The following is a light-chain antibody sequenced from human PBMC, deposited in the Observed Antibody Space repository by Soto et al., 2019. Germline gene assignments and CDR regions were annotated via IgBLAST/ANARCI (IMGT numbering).Light chain of an antibody. CDR2: SNN. CDR1: SSNIGKNS. J-gene: IGLJ1*01. Sequence: QSVLTQPPSASGTPGQRVTTPGSGSSSNIGKNSVYWYQQFPGTAPKLLIYSNNKRPSGVPDRFSASKSGTSASLAISVLRSEDEADYYCAAWDDSLSGYVFGTGTKLTVL. V-gene: IGLV1-47*02. CDR3: AAWDDSLSGYV.